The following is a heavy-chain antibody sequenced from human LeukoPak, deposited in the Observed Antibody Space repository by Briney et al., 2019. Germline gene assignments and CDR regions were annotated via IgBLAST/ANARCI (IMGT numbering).Heavy chain of an antibody. V-gene: IGHV1-69*06. CDR3: ARGHNGFTSIAAAGTFWFDP. D-gene: IGHD6-13*01. CDR1: GGTFSSYA. CDR2: IIPIFGTA. J-gene: IGHJ5*02. Sequence: ASVKVSCKASGGTFSSYAISWVRQAPGQGLEWMGGIIPIFGTANYAQKFQGRVTITADKSTSTAYMELSSLRSEDTAVYYCARGHNGFTSIAAAGTFWFDPWGQGTLVTVSS.